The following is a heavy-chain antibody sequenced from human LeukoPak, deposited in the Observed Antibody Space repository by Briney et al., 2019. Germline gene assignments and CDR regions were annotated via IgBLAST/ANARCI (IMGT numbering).Heavy chain of an antibody. CDR2: IYYSGST. Sequence: SETLSLTCTVSGGSISSSSYYWGWIRQPPGEGLEWIGSIYYSGSTYYNPSLKSRVTISVDTSKNQFSLKLNSVTAADTAVYYCARDLRPSKNSVVPAAIDYWGQGTLVTVSS. V-gene: IGHV4-39*07. D-gene: IGHD2-2*01. CDR1: GGSISSSSYY. CDR3: ARDLRPSKNSVVPAAIDY. J-gene: IGHJ4*02.